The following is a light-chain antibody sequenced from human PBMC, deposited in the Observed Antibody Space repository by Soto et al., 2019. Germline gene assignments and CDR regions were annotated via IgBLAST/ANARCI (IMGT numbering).Light chain of an antibody. V-gene: IGKV1-5*01. J-gene: IGKJ1*01. CDR3: QQYSTYSWT. Sequence: IHRTPYSFTPSPPFWDRLTTPRRASQTISTWLAWHQQKPGKAPKLLIYDASSLESGVPSRFSGSGSGTEFTLTISSLQPDDFATYFCQQYSTYSWTFGQGTKVDIK. CDR2: DAS. CDR1: QTISTW.